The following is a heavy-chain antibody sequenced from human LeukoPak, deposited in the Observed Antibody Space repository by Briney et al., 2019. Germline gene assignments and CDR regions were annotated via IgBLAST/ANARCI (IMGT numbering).Heavy chain of an antibody. CDR3: ARVGHCSGGSCYPRWIYYFDY. CDR2: INPSGGST. Sequence: ASVKVSCKASGYTFTSYYMHWVRQAPGQGLEWMGIINPSGGSTSYAQKFQGRVTMTRDTSTSTVYMELSSLRSEDTAVYYCARVGHCSGGSCYPRWIYYFDYWGQGTLVTVSS. CDR1: GYTFTSYY. V-gene: IGHV1-46*01. J-gene: IGHJ4*02. D-gene: IGHD2-15*01.